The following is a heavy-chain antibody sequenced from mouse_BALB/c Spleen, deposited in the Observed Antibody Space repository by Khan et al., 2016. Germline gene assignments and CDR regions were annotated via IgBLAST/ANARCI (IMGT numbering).Heavy chain of an antibody. CDR2: IDPANGNT. CDR1: GFNIKDTY. CDR3: ARSTDY. Sequence: VQLQQSGAELVKPGASVKLSCTASGFNIKDTYMHWVKQRPEQGLEWIGRIDPANGNTNYDPKFQGKATITADTSSNTAYLPLSSLTSEDTAVYYSARSTDYWGQGTTLTVSS. J-gene: IGHJ2*01. V-gene: IGHV14-3*02.